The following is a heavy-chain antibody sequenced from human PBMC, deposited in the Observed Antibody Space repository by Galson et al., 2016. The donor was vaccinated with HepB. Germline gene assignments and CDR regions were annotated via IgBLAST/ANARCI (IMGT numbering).Heavy chain of an antibody. CDR3: AIGVSGSGWYHLDY. CDR2: IIPVFGPA. V-gene: IGHV1-69*13. J-gene: IGHJ4*02. CDR1: GGTFSSSA. D-gene: IGHD6-19*01. Sequence: SVKVSCKASGGTFSSSAINWVRQAPGHGLEWMGGIIPVFGPANYAQKFRGRVTITADESTSTAYMEMSSLRSDDTAVYYCAIGVSGSGWYHLDYWGQGTLVTVSS.